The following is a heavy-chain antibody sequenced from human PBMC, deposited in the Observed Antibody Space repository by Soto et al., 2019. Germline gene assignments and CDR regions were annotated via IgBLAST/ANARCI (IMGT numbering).Heavy chain of an antibody. CDR1: VRSVSSTSYL. D-gene: IGHD6-19*01. J-gene: IGHJ5*02. CDR3: ARLQVADNWFDP. V-gene: IGHV4-39*01. CDR2: VYYSGTT. Sequence: KTPETLSLTCTISVRSVSSTSYLWGWILQPPGKGLEGMGGVYYSGTTYYSPSRKSRVAISVDTSRNQFSLKLTSLTAADTAVYYCARLQVADNWFDPWGQGTLVTVSS.